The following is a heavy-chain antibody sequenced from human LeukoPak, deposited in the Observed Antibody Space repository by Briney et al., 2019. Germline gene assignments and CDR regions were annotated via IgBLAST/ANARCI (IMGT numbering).Heavy chain of an antibody. CDR3: ASSIGDYDFWSGYYVDAFDI. Sequence: ASVKVSCKASGYTFTSYGISWVRQAPGQGLEWMGWISAYNGNTNYAQKLQGRVTMTTDTSTSTAYMELRSLRSEDTAVYYCASSIGDYDFWSGYYVDAFDIWGQGTMVTVSS. CDR2: ISAYNGNT. J-gene: IGHJ3*02. V-gene: IGHV1-18*01. CDR1: GYTFTSYG. D-gene: IGHD3-3*01.